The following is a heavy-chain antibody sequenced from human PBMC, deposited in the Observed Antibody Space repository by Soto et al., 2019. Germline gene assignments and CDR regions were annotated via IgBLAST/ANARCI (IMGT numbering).Heavy chain of an antibody. V-gene: IGHV3-7*01. D-gene: IGHD3-10*01. J-gene: IGHJ4*01. Sequence: TGGSLRLSCAASGFVFRVYWMSWVRQAPGKGLEWVANIKEDGSEANYVDSVKGRFAVSRDKDTLYLQLNSLTPEDTAVYYCARSRRQWFGGTLSYYFDFWGHGTLVTVSS. CDR1: GFVFRVYW. CDR3: ARSRRQWFGGTLSYYFDF. CDR2: IKEDGSEA.